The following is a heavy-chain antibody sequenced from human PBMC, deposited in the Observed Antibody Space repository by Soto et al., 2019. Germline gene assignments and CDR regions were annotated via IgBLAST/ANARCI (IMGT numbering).Heavy chain of an antibody. V-gene: IGHV3-11*01. J-gene: IGHJ4*02. CDR2: ISSSGSTI. D-gene: IGHD3-22*01. CDR1: GFTFSDYY. CDR3: ARSVGEYYDRSGYLV. Sequence: GGSLRLSCAASGFTFSDYYMSWIRQAPGKGLEWVAYISSSGSTIYYADSVKGRFTISRDNAKNSLYLQMNSLRAEDTAVYYCARSVGEYYDRSGYLVWGQGTLVTVSS.